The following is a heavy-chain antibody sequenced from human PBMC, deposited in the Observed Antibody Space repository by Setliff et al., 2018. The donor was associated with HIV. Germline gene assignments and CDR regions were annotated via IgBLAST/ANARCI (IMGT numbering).Heavy chain of an antibody. CDR2: ISTYSDET. CDR1: GYTFTTYG. Sequence: ASVKVSCKPSGYTFTTYGLSWVRQAPGQGLEWMGWISTYSDETSYSQSLQGRLTMTTDTSTGTAYMELRSLRSDDTAVYYCARGSMIAHYYYYGMDVWGQGTTVTVSS. J-gene: IGHJ6*02. CDR3: ARGSMIAHYYYYGMDV. D-gene: IGHD3-22*01. V-gene: IGHV1-18*01.